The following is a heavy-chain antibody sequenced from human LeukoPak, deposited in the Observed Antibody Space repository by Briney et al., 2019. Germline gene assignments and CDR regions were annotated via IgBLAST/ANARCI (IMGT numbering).Heavy chain of an antibody. Sequence: SVKVSCKASGGTFSSYAISRVRQAPGQGLEWMGGIIPIFGTANYAQKFQGRVTITADESTSTAYMELSSLRSEDTAVYYCARTWIQLFTPDFDLWGQGTLVTVSS. CDR2: IIPIFGTA. D-gene: IGHD5-18*01. V-gene: IGHV1-69*13. J-gene: IGHJ4*02. CDR1: GGTFSSYA. CDR3: ARTWIQLFTPDFDL.